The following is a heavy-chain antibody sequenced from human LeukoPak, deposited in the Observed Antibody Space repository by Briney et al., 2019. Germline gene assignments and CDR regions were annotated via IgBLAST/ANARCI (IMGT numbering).Heavy chain of an antibody. D-gene: IGHD6-13*01. CDR1: GFTFSSYA. CDR3: AKDRGKSLAAGPDALDI. Sequence: GGSLRLSCAASGFTFSSYAMSWVRQAPGKGLEWVSAISGSGGSTYYADSVKGRFTISRDNSKNTLYLQMNSLRAEDTAVYYCAKDRGKSLAAGPDALDIWGQGTMVTVSS. V-gene: IGHV3-23*01. J-gene: IGHJ3*02. CDR2: ISGSGGST.